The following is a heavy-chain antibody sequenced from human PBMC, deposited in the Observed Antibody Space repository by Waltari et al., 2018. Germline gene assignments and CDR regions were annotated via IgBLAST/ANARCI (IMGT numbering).Heavy chain of an antibody. Sequence: QVQLQQWGAGLLKPSETLSLPCAVYGGSFSGYYWSWIRQPPGKGLDWIWEINHSGSTNYNPSLKSRVTISVDTSKNQFSLKLSSVTAADTAVYYCARGTPYFDYWGQGTLVTVSS. J-gene: IGHJ4*02. D-gene: IGHD2-15*01. CDR2: INHSGST. V-gene: IGHV4-34*01. CDR1: GGSFSGYY. CDR3: ARGTPYFDY.